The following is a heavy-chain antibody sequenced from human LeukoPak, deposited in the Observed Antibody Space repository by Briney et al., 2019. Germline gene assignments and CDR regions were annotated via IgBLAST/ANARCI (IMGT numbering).Heavy chain of an antibody. J-gene: IGHJ4*02. Sequence: GGSLRLSCAASGFTFSSYWMHWARQAPGKGRVWVSRINSDVSSTSYADSVEGRFTISRDNAKNTLYLQMNSLSAEDTAVYYCASYSGSYYGFDYWGQGTLVTVSS. V-gene: IGHV3-74*01. CDR3: ASYSGSYYGFDY. CDR1: GFTFSSYW. CDR2: INSDVSST. D-gene: IGHD1-26*01.